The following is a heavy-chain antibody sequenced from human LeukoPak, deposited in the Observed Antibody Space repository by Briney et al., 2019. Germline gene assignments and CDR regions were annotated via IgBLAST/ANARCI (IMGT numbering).Heavy chain of an antibody. CDR2: ISSSSSTI. Sequence: GGSLRLSCAASGFTFSSYSMNWVRQAPGKGLEWVSYISSSSSTIYYTESVKGRFTISRDYAQNSLYLQMNSLKNEDTAVYYCVRDPDALDYWGQGTLVTVSS. CDR3: VRDPDALDY. V-gene: IGHV3-48*02. CDR1: GFTFSSYS. J-gene: IGHJ4*02.